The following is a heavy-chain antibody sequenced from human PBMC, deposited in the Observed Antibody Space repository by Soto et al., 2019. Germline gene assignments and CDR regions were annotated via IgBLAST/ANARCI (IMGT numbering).Heavy chain of an antibody. CDR3: ARRGACISTSCSLDY. V-gene: IGHV1-46*01. J-gene: IGHJ4*02. CDR2: INPSGGST. CDR1: GYTFTCYY. D-gene: IGHD2-2*01. Sequence: ASVKVSCKASGYTFTCYYIHCVQQAPGQGLEWMGIINPSGGSTTYAQKFQGRVTMTRDTSTSTVYMELSSLRSEDTAVYYCARRGACISTSCSLDYWGQGTLVTVSS.